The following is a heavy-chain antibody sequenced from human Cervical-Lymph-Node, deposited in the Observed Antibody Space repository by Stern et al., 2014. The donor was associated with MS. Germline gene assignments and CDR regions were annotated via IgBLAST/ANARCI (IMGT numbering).Heavy chain of an antibody. V-gene: IGHV4-39*01. Sequence: QLQLQESGPGLVKPSATLSLTCTVSGGSISSSSYYWGWIRQPPGKGLEWIGSIYYSGSTYYNPSLKSRVTISVDTSQNQFSLKLSSGTAADTAVYYCARHRAYSSSWYSHHEYFQHWGQGTLVTVSS. CDR1: GGSISSSSYY. CDR3: ARHRAYSSSWYSHHEYFQH. J-gene: IGHJ1*01. CDR2: IYYSGST. D-gene: IGHD6-13*01.